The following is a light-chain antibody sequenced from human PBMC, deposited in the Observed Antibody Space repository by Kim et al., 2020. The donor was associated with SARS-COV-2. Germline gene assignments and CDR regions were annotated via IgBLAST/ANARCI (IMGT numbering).Light chain of an antibody. CDR3: NSRDSNDNVV. CDR1: SLRSYY. CDR2: GKN. V-gene: IGLV3-19*01. J-gene: IGLJ2*01. Sequence: AVGQPVRITYQGNSLRSYYATWYQQKPGQAPILVIYGKNNRPSGIPDRFSGSSSGNTASLTITGTQAGDEADYYCNSRDSNDNVVFGGGTQLTVL.